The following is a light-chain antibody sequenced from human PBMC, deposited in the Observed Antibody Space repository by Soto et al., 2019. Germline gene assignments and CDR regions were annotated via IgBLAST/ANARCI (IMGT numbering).Light chain of an antibody. CDR3: QQASSFPFT. J-gene: IGKJ3*01. Sequence: DIQMTQSPSSVSASVGDRVTITCRASQGVSTWLAWYQQIPGKAPKLLIYAASTLQSGVPSRFSGSGSGTDFTLTISSLQPGDSATYFCQQASSFPFTFGPGTKVDIK. CDR2: AAS. V-gene: IGKV1-12*01. CDR1: QGVSTW.